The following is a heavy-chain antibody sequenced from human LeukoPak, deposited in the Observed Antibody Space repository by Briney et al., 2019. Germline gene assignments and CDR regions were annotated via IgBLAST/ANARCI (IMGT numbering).Heavy chain of an antibody. D-gene: IGHD3-22*01. Sequence: ASVKVSCKASGYTFTSYDINWVRQATGQGLEWMGWMNPNSGNTGYAQKCQGRVTMTRNTSISTAYMELSSLRSEDTAVYYCARGRGKVYYYDSSGSSDYWGQGTLVTVSS. CDR2: MNPNSGNT. CDR3: ARGRGKVYYYDSSGSSDY. CDR1: GYTFTSYD. J-gene: IGHJ4*02. V-gene: IGHV1-8*01.